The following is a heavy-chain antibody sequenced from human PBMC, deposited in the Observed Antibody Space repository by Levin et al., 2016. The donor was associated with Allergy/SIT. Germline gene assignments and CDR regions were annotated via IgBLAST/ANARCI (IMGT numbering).Heavy chain of an antibody. Sequence: GESLKISCAASGFTFSSYGMHWVRQAPGKGLEWVSSISSSSSYIYYADSVKGRFTISRDNAKNSLYLQMNSLRAEDTAVYYCARDGGLHPHWFDPWGQGTLVTVSS. J-gene: IGHJ5*02. CDR2: ISSSSSYI. D-gene: IGHD5-24*01. CDR1: GFTFSSYG. CDR3: ARDGGLHPHWFDP. V-gene: IGHV3-21*01.